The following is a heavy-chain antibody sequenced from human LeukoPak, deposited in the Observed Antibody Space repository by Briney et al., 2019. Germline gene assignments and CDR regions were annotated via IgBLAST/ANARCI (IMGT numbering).Heavy chain of an antibody. V-gene: IGHV3-21*01. CDR3: ARKRGYRDY. D-gene: IGHD5-18*01. Sequence: GGSLRLSCAASGFTFSSYSMNWVRQAPGKGLEWVSSISSSSSYIYYAHSVKGRFTISRDNAKNSLYLQMNSLRAEDTAVYYCARKRGYRDYWGQGTLVTVSS. CDR1: GFTFSSYS. J-gene: IGHJ4*02. CDR2: ISSSSSYI.